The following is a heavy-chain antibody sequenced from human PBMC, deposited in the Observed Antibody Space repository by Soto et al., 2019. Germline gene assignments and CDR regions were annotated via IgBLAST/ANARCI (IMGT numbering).Heavy chain of an antibody. D-gene: IGHD3-22*01. CDR2: ISSTSSYI. J-gene: IGHJ4*02. CDR3: ATEGRSGYRTFDF. Sequence: DVQLVESGGGLVKPGGSLRLSCTASGFTFNLYTLNWVRQAPGKGLEWVSSISSTSSYIYYADSVKGRFAISRDNAEKSLFLQMSDLRAEDTALYYCATEGRSGYRTFDFWGQGTLVTVSS. CDR1: GFTFNLYT. V-gene: IGHV3-21*01.